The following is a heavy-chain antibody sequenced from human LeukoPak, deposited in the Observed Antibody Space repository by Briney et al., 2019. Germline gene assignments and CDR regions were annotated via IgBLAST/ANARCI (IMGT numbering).Heavy chain of an antibody. CDR1: GGSFSGYY. D-gene: IGHD2-2*01. J-gene: IGHJ6*02. V-gene: IGHV4-34*01. Sequence: SETLSLTCAVYGGSFSGYYWSWIRQPPGKGLEWIGEINHSGSTNYNPSLKSRVTISVDTSKNQFSLKLSSVTAADTAVYYCARGYSGSSTSKDVWGQGTTVTVSS. CDR3: ARGYSGSSTSKDV. CDR2: INHSGST.